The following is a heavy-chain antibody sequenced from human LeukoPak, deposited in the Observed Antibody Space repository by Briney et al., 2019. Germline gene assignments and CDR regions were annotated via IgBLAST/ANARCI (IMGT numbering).Heavy chain of an antibody. D-gene: IGHD3-22*01. CDR1: GYTFTGYY. Sequence: ASVKVSCKASGYTFTGYYMHWVRQAPGQGLEWMGWISAYNGNTNYAQKLQGRVTMTTDTSTSTAYMELRSLRSDDTAVYYCARMGDYHDSRYGYWGQGTLVTVSS. J-gene: IGHJ4*02. CDR3: ARMGDYHDSRYGY. V-gene: IGHV1-18*04. CDR2: ISAYNGNT.